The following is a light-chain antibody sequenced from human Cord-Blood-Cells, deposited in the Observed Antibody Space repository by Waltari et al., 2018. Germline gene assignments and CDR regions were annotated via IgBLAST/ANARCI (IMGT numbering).Light chain of an antibody. CDR3: QQLNSYPYT. J-gene: IGKJ2*01. Sequence: DIQLTQSPSFLSASVGDRVSITRRASQGICSYLAWYQQKPGKAPKLLIYAASTLQSGVPSRFSGSGSGTEFTLTISSLQPEDFATYYCQQLNSYPYTFGQGTKLEIK. CDR2: AAS. V-gene: IGKV1-9*01. CDR1: QGICSY.